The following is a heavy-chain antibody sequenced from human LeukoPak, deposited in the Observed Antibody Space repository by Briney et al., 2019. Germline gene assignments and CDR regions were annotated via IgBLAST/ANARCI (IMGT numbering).Heavy chain of an antibody. V-gene: IGHV3-30*02. J-gene: IGHJ4*02. D-gene: IGHD1-26*01. Sequence: GGSLRLSCAPSGVTPSIYAIHWVRQAPGAGLEWVAFIMSTGSSQYYADSVKGRFTIFRDNSKSTLFLQMNSLRIEDTAVYFCARWESRPQAYFDPWGQGTLVTVSS. CDR1: GVTPSIYA. CDR3: ARWESRPQAYFDP. CDR2: IMSTGSSQ.